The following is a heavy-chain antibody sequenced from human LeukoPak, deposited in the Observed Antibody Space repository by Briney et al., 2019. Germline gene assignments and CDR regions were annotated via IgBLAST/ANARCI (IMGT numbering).Heavy chain of an antibody. D-gene: IGHD6-13*01. J-gene: IGHJ5*02. CDR2: ISSSSSYI. CDR1: GFTFSSYS. V-gene: IGHV3-21*01. Sequence: GGSLRLSCAASGFTFSSYSMNWVRQAPGKGLEWVSSISSSSSYIYYADSVKGRFTISRDNAKNSLYLQMNSLRAEDTAVYYCARDPGIALIKRPNWFDPWGQGTLVTVSS. CDR3: ARDPGIALIKRPNWFDP.